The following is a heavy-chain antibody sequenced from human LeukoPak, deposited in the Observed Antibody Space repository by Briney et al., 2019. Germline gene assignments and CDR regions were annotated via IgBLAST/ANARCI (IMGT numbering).Heavy chain of an antibody. Sequence: SQTLSLTCAVSGGSISSGGYSWSWIRQPPGKGLEWIGYIYHSGSTYYNPSLKRRVTISVDRSKNQFSLKLSSVTAADTAVYYCARCDSHYFDYWGQGTLVTVSS. CDR2: IYHSGST. V-gene: IGHV4-30-2*01. CDR3: ARCDSHYFDY. J-gene: IGHJ4*02. D-gene: IGHD2-21*02. CDR1: GGSISSGGYS.